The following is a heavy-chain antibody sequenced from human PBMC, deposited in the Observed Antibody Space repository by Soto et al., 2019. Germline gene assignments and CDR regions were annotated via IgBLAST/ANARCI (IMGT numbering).Heavy chain of an antibody. J-gene: IGHJ4*02. V-gene: IGHV3-30*18. CDR2: ISHEGGTQ. CDR1: GFTFSDYG. D-gene: IGHD1-26*01. CDR3: AKEGSPKVSRWDDY. Sequence: QVQPAESGGGVVQPGGSLRLSCAASGFTFSDYGIDWIRQAPGKGLEWVAVISHEGGTQYYADSVRGRFTVSRDNSKNILYLQMDSLRPEDTAVYFCAKEGSPKVSRWDDYWGQGTLVTVSS.